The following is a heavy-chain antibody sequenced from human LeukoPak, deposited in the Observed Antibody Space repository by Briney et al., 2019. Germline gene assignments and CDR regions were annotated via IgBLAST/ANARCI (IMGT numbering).Heavy chain of an antibody. CDR1: GGSISSYY. J-gene: IGHJ5*02. CDR3: ASSATNNWLDH. Sequence: PSETLSLTCTVSGGSISSYYWSWIRQPPGKGLELIGYIYYRGSTNYNPSLKSRVTISVDTSKNQFSLKLTSVTAADTAVYYCASSATNNWLDHWGQGTLVTVSS. D-gene: IGHD6-25*01. V-gene: IGHV4-59*01. CDR2: IYYRGST.